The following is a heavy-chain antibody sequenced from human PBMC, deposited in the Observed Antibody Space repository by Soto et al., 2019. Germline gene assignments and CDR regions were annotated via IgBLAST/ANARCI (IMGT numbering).Heavy chain of an antibody. D-gene: IGHD2-15*01. CDR1: GFTFGNYA. CDR3: AKDLEVLSARFES. CDR2: ISASGGRT. J-gene: IGHJ4*02. V-gene: IGHV3-23*01. Sequence: PGGSLRLSCRASGFTFGNYAMAWVRQAPGKGREWVSGISASGGRTYYADSAKGRFTISRDNSNNTLYLQMSSLRAEDTAVYYCAKDLEVLSARFESWGQGALVTVSS.